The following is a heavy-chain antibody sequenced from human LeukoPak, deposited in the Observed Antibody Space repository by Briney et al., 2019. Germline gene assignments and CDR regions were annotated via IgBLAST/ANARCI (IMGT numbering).Heavy chain of an antibody. CDR1: GFTFSIYG. CDR2: IWFDGSKK. J-gene: IGHJ4*02. CDR3: AGGYCNGGYCRYLDY. D-gene: IGHD2-15*01. V-gene: IGHV3-33*01. Sequence: PGKSLRLSCAPSGFTFSIYGMHWVRQAPRKGLEWVAVIWFDGSKKEYADSVKGRFTISRDNSKNTLYLQMDSLRAEDTAVYYCAGGYCNGGYCRYLDYWGQGTLVTVSS.